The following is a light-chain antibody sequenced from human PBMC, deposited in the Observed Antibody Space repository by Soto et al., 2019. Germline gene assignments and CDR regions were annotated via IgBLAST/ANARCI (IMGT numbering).Light chain of an antibody. CDR2: GAS. Sequence: EIVVTQSPGTLSLSPGERATLSCRASESVSSNYLAWYQQKPGQAPSLLIYGASTRATGTPDRFSGSGSGTDFTLTIRRLEPEDFAVYYCQQYGSAPITFGQGTRLEIK. CDR3: QQYGSAPIT. J-gene: IGKJ5*01. CDR1: ESVSSNY. V-gene: IGKV3-20*01.